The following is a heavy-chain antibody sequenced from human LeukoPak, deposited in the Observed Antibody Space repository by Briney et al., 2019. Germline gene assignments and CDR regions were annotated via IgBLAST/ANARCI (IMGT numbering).Heavy chain of an antibody. CDR2: ISSSSNYI. V-gene: IGHV3-21*01. Sequence: GGSLRLSCVASGLTFSSYNMNWVRQAPGKGLEWVSFISSSSNYIYYADSVKGRFTISRDNAKNSLYLQMNSLRAEDTAVYYCAELGITMIGGVWGKGTTVTISS. J-gene: IGHJ6*04. D-gene: IGHD3-10*02. CDR3: AELGITMIGGV. CDR1: GLTFSSYN.